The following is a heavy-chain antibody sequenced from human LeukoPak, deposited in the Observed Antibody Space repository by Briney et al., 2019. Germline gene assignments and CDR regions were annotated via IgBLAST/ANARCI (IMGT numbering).Heavy chain of an antibody. J-gene: IGHJ4*02. V-gene: IGHV4-59*01. CDR3: ARSPNYGDYDWGIILYFDY. D-gene: IGHD4-17*01. Sequence: SETLSLTCTVSGGSISSYYWSWIRQPPGKGLEWIGYIYYSGSTNYNPSLKGRVTISVDTSKNQFSLKLSSVTAADTAVYYCARSPNYGDYDWGIILYFDYWGQGTLVTVSS. CDR2: IYYSGST. CDR1: GGSISSYY.